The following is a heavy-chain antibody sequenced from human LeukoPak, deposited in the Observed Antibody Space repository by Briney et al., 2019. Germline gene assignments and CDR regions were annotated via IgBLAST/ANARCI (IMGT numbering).Heavy chain of an antibody. D-gene: IGHD2-2*01. CDR1: GYTFTSYG. CDR3: ARGTKDIVVVPAASDAFDI. CDR2: ISAYNGNT. V-gene: IGHV1-18*01. J-gene: IGHJ3*02. Sequence: ASVKVSCKASGYTFTSYGISWVRQAPGQGLEWMGWISAYNGNTNYAQKFQGRVTMTKDTSTSTAYMELRSLRSDDTAVYYCARGTKDIVVVPAASDAFDIWGQGTMVTVSS.